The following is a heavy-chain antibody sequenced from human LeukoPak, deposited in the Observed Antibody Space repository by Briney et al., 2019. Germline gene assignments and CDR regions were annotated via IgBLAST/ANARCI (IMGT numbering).Heavy chain of an antibody. CDR1: GFTFSSYA. Sequence: GGSLRLSCAASGFTFSSYAMHWVRQAPGKGLEYVSAISSNGGSTYYANSVKGRFTISRDNSKNTLYLQMGCLRAEDMAVYYCARDGRMVRGSLFDYWGQGTLVTVSS. CDR2: ISSNGGST. J-gene: IGHJ4*02. CDR3: ARDGRMVRGSLFDY. V-gene: IGHV3-64*01. D-gene: IGHD3-10*01.